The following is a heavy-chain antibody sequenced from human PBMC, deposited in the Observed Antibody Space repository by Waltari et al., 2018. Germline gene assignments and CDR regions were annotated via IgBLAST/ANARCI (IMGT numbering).Heavy chain of an antibody. J-gene: IGHJ6*03. CDR1: GFTFSSYW. CDR2: IKQDGSEK. D-gene: IGHD6-13*01. CDR3: ARAYSSSWYYYYYYMDV. Sequence: EVQLVESGGGLVQPGGSLRLSCAASGFTFSSYWMSWVRQAPGKGLEWVANIKQDGSEKYYVDSVKGRFTISRDNAKNSLYLQMNSLRAEDTAVYYCARAYSSSWYYYYYYMDVWGQGTTVTVSS. V-gene: IGHV3-7*01.